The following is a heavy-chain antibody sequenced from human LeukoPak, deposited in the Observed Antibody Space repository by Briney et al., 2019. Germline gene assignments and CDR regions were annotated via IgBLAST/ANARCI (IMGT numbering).Heavy chain of an antibody. CDR2: ISSSSSYI. J-gene: IGHJ2*01. D-gene: IGHD3-9*01. CDR3: ARDRSGPLSYDILTGVLFDL. CDR1: GFTFSSYA. V-gene: IGHV3-21*01. Sequence: GGSLRLSCAASGFTFSSYAMSWVRQAPGKGLEWVSSISSSSSYIYYADSVKGRFTISRDNAKNSLYLQMNSLRAEDTAVYYCARDRSGPLSYDILTGVLFDLWGRGTLVTVSS.